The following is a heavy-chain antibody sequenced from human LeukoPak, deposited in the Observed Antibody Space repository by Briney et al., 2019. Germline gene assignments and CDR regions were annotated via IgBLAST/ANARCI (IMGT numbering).Heavy chain of an antibody. Sequence: GGSLRLSCAASGFTFSSYSMSWVRQAPGKGLEWVSSISSSSSYIYYADSVKGRFTISSDNAKNSLYLQMNSLRAEDTAVYYCARAASIAVAGTLDYWGQGTLVTVSS. J-gene: IGHJ4*02. CDR1: GFTFSSYS. CDR2: ISSSSSYI. CDR3: ARAASIAVAGTLDY. D-gene: IGHD6-19*01. V-gene: IGHV3-21*01.